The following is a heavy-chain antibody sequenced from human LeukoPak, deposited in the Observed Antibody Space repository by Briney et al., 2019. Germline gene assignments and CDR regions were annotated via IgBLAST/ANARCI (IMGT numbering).Heavy chain of an antibody. D-gene: IGHD2-2*01. J-gene: IGHJ6*02. CDR1: GFTFSDYY. CDR3: LRSLGYCSSTSCSARPYYYGIDV. CDR2: ISSSGSTI. Sequence: PGGSLRLSCAASGFTFSDYYMSWIRQAPGKGLEWVSYISSSGSTIYYADSVKGRFTISRDNAKNSLYLQMNSLRAEDTAVYYCLRSLGYCSSTSCSARPYYYGIDVWGQGTTVTVSS. V-gene: IGHV3-11*01.